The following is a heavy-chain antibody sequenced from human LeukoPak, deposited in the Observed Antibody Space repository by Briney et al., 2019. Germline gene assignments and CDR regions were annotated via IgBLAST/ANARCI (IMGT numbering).Heavy chain of an antibody. J-gene: IGHJ4*02. CDR2: INSSGRDT. D-gene: IGHD3-22*01. CDR1: GFTFSSYA. CDR3: ARARNDYDSNGFSFLDY. Sequence: AGGALRLSCAASGFTFSSYAMSWVRQAPGKGLEWVSAINSSGRDTYNADSVKGRFTISRDKSKKTLYLQMNSLRAEDTALYYCARARNDYDSNGFSFLDYWGQGTLVSVSS. V-gene: IGHV3-23*05.